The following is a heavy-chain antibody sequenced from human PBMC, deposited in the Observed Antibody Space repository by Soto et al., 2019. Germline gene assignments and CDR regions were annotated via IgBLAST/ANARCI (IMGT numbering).Heavy chain of an antibody. V-gene: IGHV1-69*01. CDR3: ARRRSDYGEAFDI. D-gene: IGHD4-17*01. Sequence: QVQLVQSGAEVKKPGSSVKVSCKASGGTFSSYAISWVRQDPGQGLEWMGGSIPIFGTANYAQKFQGRVTIAADESTSTAYMELSSLRSEDTAVYYCARRRSDYGEAFDIWGQGTMVTVSS. CDR1: GGTFSSYA. CDR2: SIPIFGTA. J-gene: IGHJ3*02.